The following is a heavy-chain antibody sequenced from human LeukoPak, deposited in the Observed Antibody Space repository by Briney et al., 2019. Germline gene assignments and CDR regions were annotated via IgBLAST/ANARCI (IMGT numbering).Heavy chain of an antibody. Sequence: PGRSLRLSCAASGFTFSSYAMHWVRQAPGKGLEWVAVISYDGSNKYYADSVKGRFTISRDNSNNTLYLQMNSLRAEDTAVYYCARGRSSGPPDAFDIWGQGTMVSVSS. CDR2: ISYDGSNK. J-gene: IGHJ3*02. V-gene: IGHV3-30-3*01. D-gene: IGHD3-22*01. CDR3: ARGRSSGPPDAFDI. CDR1: GFTFSSYA.